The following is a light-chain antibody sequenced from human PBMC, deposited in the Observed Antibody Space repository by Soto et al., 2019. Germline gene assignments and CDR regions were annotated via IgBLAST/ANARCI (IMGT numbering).Light chain of an antibody. Sequence: QSVLTQPRSVSGSPGQSVTISCTGTSSDVGTYDFVSWYQQHPGKAPRLMIFDVSERPSGVPDRFSGSKSGNTASLTISGLQAEDEADYYCCLYATSSNYVFGTGTKVTVL. CDR3: CLYATSSNYV. CDR1: SSDVGTYDF. CDR2: DVS. V-gene: IGLV2-11*01. J-gene: IGLJ1*01.